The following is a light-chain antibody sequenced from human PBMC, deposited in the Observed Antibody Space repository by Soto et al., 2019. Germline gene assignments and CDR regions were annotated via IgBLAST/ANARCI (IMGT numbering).Light chain of an antibody. CDR3: QQYFTSPQT. V-gene: IGKV4-1*01. Sequence: DIVMTQSPDSLAVSLGERATINCKSSQSVLYSSNNKNYLAWYQQKPGQPPKLLIYWASTRESGVPDRFSGSGSGTDFTLGISTLQAEDVAVYHCQQYFTSPQTFGQGNKVEIK. J-gene: IGKJ1*01. CDR2: WAS. CDR1: QSVLYSSNNKNY.